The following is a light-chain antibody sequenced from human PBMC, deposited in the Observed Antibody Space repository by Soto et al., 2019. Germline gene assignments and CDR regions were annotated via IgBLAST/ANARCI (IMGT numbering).Light chain of an antibody. CDR1: SSDVGDYNY. CDR2: GVS. V-gene: IGLV2-14*03. J-gene: IGLJ2*01. Sequence: QSALTQPASVSGSPGQSITISCTGTSSDVGDYNYVSWYQQHPGKAPKLMIYGVSDRPSGVSNRFSGSKSGNTASLIISGLQAEDEADYYCSSYTSSSTYVVFGGGTKVTVL. CDR3: SSYTSSSTYVV.